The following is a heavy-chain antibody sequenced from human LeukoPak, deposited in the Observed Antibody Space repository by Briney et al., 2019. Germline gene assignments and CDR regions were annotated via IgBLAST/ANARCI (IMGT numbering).Heavy chain of an antibody. J-gene: IGHJ6*02. V-gene: IGHV3-21*01. CDR1: GFTFSSYS. D-gene: IGHD3-3*01. CDR3: ARERYYDFWSGYYYYGMDV. CDR2: ISSSSSYI. Sequence: GGSLRLSCAASGFTFSSYSMNWVRQAPGKGLEWVSSISSSSSYIYYADSVKGRFTISRDNAKNSLYLQMNSLSAEDTAVYYCARERYYDFWSGYYYYGMDVWGQGTTVTVSS.